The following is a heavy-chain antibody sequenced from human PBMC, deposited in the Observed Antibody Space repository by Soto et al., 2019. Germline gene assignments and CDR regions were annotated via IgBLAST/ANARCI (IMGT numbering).Heavy chain of an antibody. V-gene: IGHV5-51*01. D-gene: IGHD6-13*01. CDR1: GYSFSSSW. CDR3: ARHAGNSWKGDYFDY. CDR2: IDPNDSQT. J-gene: IGHJ4*02. Sequence: PGESLKISCQASGYSFSSSWIGWVRQMPGKGLEWMGIIDPNDSQTIYSPSFQGQVTISADKSIDTAYLQWSSLKTSDTAMYYCARHAGNSWKGDYFDYWGQGALDTVSS.